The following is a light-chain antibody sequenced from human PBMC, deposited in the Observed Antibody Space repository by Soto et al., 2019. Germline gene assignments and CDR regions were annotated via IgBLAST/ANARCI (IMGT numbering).Light chain of an antibody. CDR2: GNT. V-gene: IGLV1-40*01. CDR3: QSYDSSLSGSV. J-gene: IGLJ2*01. Sequence: QSVLTQAPSVSGAPGQRVTISCTGSSSNIGAGYDVHWYQQLPGTAPKLLIYGNTNRPSGLPARFSGSKTGTSASLAITGLQAEDEADYYCQSYDSSLSGSVFGGGTKLTVL. CDR1: SSNIGAGYD.